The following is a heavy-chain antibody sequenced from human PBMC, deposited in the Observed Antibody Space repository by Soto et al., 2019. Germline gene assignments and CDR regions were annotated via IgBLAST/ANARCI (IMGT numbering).Heavy chain of an antibody. D-gene: IGHD1-1*01. CDR2: ISAYNGDT. Sequence: ASVKVSCKASGYTFTNYGITWVRQAPGQGLEWMGWISAYNGDTHYTQRLQGRVTMTTDTPTSTAYMELRGLRSDDTAVYYCARGRQLVAHLYYYMDVWGKGTTVTVSS. J-gene: IGHJ6*03. CDR1: GYTFTNYG. CDR3: ARGRQLVAHLYYYMDV. V-gene: IGHV1-18*01.